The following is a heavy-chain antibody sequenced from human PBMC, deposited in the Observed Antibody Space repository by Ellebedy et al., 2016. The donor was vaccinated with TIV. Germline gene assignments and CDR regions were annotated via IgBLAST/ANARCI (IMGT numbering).Heavy chain of an antibody. CDR2: IYYSGSA. CDR3: SRARGQYLYGSGSYFTN. J-gene: IGHJ4*02. D-gene: IGHD3-10*01. Sequence: MPSETLSLTCTVSGGSVSSSSYFWGWIRQPPGKGLEWIGSIYYSGSAYYNPSLKSRVTMSVDTPKNQFSLRLTSVTAADTAVYFCSRARGQYLYGSGSYFTNWGQGDMVTVSS. CDR1: GGSVSSSSYF. V-gene: IGHV4-39*07.